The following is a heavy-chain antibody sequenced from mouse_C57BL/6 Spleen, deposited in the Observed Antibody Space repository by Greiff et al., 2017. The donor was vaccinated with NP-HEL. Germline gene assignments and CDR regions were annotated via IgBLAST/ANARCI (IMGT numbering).Heavy chain of an antibody. CDR1: GFTFSSYA. J-gene: IGHJ1*03. D-gene: IGHD2-4*01. V-gene: IGHV5-9-1*02. Sequence: EVQLVESGEGLVKPGGSLKLSCAASGFTFSSYAMSWVRQTPEKRLEWVAYISSGGDYIYYADTVKGRFTISRDNARNTLYLQMSSLKSEDTAMYYCTRDWDYDWYFDVWGTGTTVTVSS. CDR2: ISSGGDYI. CDR3: TRDWDYDWYFDV.